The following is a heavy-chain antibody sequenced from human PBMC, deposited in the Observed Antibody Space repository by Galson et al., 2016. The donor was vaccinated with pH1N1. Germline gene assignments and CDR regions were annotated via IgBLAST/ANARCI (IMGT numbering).Heavy chain of an antibody. J-gene: IGHJ3*02. V-gene: IGHV1-2*02. CDR2: IYLNTGDT. Sequence: SVKVSCKASGYTFTAYYMHWVRQAPGQGPEWMGWIYLNTGDTQYAQNLQGRVTMTRDTSIRTAYMELTSLTSDDTAVCYCATLYSGSWFTAFDIWGQGTRVTVSS. CDR3: ATLYSGSWFTAFDI. D-gene: IGHD1-26*01. CDR1: GYTFTAYY.